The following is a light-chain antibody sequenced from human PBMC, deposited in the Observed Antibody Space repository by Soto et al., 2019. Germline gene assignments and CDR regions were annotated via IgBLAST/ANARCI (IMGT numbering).Light chain of an antibody. CDR2: DVR. V-gene: IGLV2-14*03. CDR3: QSYGTGVTYV. Sequence: QSALTQPASVSGSPGQSITISCTGTSRDVGAYNFVSWYQHHPAKAPKLIIYDVRNRPSGVSSRFSGSKSGNTASLTISGLQAEDEADYYCQSYGTGVTYVFGTGTKLTVL. J-gene: IGLJ1*01. CDR1: SRDVGAYNF.